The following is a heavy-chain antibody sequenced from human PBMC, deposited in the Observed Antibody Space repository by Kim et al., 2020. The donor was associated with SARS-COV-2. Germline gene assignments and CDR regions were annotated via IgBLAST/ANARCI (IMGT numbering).Heavy chain of an antibody. J-gene: IGHJ3*02. CDR1: GFTFSSYG. CDR2: IWYDGSNK. Sequence: GGSLRLSCAASGFTFSSYGMHWVRQAPGKGLEWVAVIWYDGSNKYYADSVKDRFTISRDNSKNTLYLQMNSLRAEDTAVYYCAREGYYYDSSGYQADAFDIWGQGTMVTVSS. CDR3: AREGYYYDSSGYQADAFDI. D-gene: IGHD3-22*01. V-gene: IGHV3-33*01.